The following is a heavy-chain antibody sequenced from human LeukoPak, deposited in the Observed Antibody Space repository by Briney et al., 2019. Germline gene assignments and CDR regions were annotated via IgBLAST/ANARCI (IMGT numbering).Heavy chain of an antibody. J-gene: IGHJ4*02. CDR2: ISSSSSTI. V-gene: IGHV3-48*02. D-gene: IGHD2-2*03. Sequence: PGGSLRLSCAASGFTFNNAWMNWVRQAPGKGLEWVSYISSSSSTIYYADSVKGRFTISRDNAKNSLYLQMNSLRDEDTAVYYCARDGYDYGDCWGQGTLVTVSS. CDR1: GFTFNNAW. CDR3: ARDGYDYGDC.